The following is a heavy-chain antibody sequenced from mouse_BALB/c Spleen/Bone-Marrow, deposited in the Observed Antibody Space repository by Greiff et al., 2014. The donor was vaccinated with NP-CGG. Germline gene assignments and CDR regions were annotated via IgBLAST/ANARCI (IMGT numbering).Heavy chain of an antibody. CDR3: ARDGSSLYWYFDV. CDR1: GFTFTDYY. V-gene: IGHV7-3*02. J-gene: IGHJ1*01. D-gene: IGHD1-1*01. Sequence: EVQGVESGGGLVQPGGSLRLSCATSGFTFTDYYMSWVRQPPGKALEWLAFIRNKANGYTTEYSASVKGRFTISRDNSQSILYLQMNTLRAEDSATYYCARDGSSLYWYFDVWGAGTTVTVSS. CDR2: IRNKANGYTT.